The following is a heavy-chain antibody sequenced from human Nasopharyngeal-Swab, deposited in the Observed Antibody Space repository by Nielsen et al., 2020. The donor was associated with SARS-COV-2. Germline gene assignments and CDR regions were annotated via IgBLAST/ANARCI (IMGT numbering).Heavy chain of an antibody. D-gene: IGHD6-13*01. CDR3: ARVGSSSWYFDY. CDR2: IKQDGSEK. Sequence: GESLKISCAASGITFSSYAMNWVRQAPGKGLEWVANIKQDGSEKYYVDSVKGRFTISRDNAKNSLYLQMNSLRAEDTAVYYCARVGSSSWYFDYWGQGTLVTVSS. J-gene: IGHJ4*02. V-gene: IGHV3-7*01. CDR1: GITFSSYA.